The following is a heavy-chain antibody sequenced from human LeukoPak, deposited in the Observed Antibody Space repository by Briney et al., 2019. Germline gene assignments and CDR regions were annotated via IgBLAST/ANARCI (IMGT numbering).Heavy chain of an antibody. CDR3: ARRGGYNSFDF. Sequence: SETLSLTCTVSGGSISGDSWSWIRQPPGKGLEWVGNIFNAGSTDYSPSLKSRVTISKDTPKNQISLKLTSVTAADTAVYYCARRGGYNSFDFWDQGTLVTVSS. CDR1: GGSISGDS. V-gene: IGHV4-59*03. CDR2: IFNAGST. J-gene: IGHJ4*02. D-gene: IGHD5-24*01.